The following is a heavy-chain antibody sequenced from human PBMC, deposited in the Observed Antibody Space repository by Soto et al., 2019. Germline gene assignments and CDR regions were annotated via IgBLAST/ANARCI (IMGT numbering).Heavy chain of an antibody. CDR2: IIPIFGTA. CDR1: GGTFSSYA. D-gene: IGHD5-18*01. CDR3: ARLDTAMEPFDY. J-gene: IGHJ4*02. Sequence: AASVKVSCKASGGTFSSYAISWVRQAPGQGLEWMGGIIPIFGTANYAQKFQGRVTITADESTSTAYMELSSLRSEDTAVYYCARLDTAMEPFDYWGQGTLVTVSS. V-gene: IGHV1-69*13.